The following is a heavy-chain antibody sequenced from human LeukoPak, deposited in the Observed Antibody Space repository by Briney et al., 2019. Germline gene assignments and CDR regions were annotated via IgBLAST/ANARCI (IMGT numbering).Heavy chain of an antibody. J-gene: IGHJ3*02. D-gene: IGHD1-14*01. CDR3: ARHEPLGAFDI. CDR1: GGSISTSSYY. V-gene: IGHV4-39*01. CDR2: IYYSGTT. Sequence: KASETLSLTCTVSGGSISTSSYYWGWIRQPPGKGLEWIGSIYYSGTTHYNPSLKSRVTISVDTSKNQFSLEVSSVTAADTAIYSCARHEPLGAFDIWGQVTKVTVSS.